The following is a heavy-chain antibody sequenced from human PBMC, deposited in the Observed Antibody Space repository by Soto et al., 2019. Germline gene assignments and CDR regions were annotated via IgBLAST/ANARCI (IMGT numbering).Heavy chain of an antibody. J-gene: IGHJ4*02. V-gene: IGHV4-59*01. CDR2: IYYSGST. D-gene: IGHD3-22*01. CDR3: ARSSDTQIYYYDSSGLSFDY. CDR1: GGSISSYY. Sequence: SETLSLTCTVSGGSISSYYWSWIRQPPGKGLEWIGYIYYSGSTNYNPSLKSRVTISVDTSKNQFSLKLSSVTAADTAVYYCARSSDTQIYYYDSSGLSFDYWGQGTLVTVSS.